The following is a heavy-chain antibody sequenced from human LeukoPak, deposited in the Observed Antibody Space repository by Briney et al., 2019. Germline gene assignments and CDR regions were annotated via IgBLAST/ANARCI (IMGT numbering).Heavy chain of an antibody. Sequence: ASVKVSCKASGYTFSGTGWYLYWLRQAPGQGLECMGWIYPYTGATHYAQKFRGRVAMTRDTSISTAYMESSRLRPDDTAVYYCARDGPAQMVDFDYWGQGTLVTVSS. CDR1: GYTFSGTGWY. D-gene: IGHD3-10*01. J-gene: IGHJ4*02. V-gene: IGHV1-2*02. CDR3: ARDGPAQMVDFDY. CDR2: IYPYTGAT.